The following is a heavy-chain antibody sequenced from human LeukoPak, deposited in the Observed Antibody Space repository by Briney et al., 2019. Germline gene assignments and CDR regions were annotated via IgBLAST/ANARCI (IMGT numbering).Heavy chain of an antibody. Sequence: GGSLRLSCAASGFTFSSYSMNWVRQAPGKGLEWVSSISSSSSYIYYADSVKGRFTISRDNAKNSLYLQMNSLRAEDTAVYYCARDGSGWYVGGAFDIWGQGTMVTVSS. CDR1: GFTFSSYS. D-gene: IGHD6-19*01. CDR2: ISSSSSYI. CDR3: ARDGSGWYVGGAFDI. J-gene: IGHJ3*02. V-gene: IGHV3-21*01.